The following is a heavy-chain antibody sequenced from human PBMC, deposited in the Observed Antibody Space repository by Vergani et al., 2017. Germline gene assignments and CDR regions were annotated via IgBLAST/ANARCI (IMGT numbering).Heavy chain of an antibody. V-gene: IGHV4-61*10. CDR2: IYYSGST. CDR3: AGITWGRVLWDFDL. CDR1: GGSVSSGSYY. D-gene: IGHD3-3*01. Sequence: QVQLQESGPGLVKPSETLSLTCTVSGGSVSSGSYYWSWIRQPAGKGLEWIGYIYYSGSTNYNPSLKSRVTISVDTSKTQFSLKLSSVTAADTAVYYCAGITWGRVLWDFDLWGRGTLVTVSS. J-gene: IGHJ2*01.